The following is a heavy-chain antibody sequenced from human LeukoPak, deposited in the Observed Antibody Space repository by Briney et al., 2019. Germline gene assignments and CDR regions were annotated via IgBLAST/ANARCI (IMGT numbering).Heavy chain of an antibody. V-gene: IGHV1-2*02. D-gene: IGHD6-13*01. Sequence: ASVKVSCKASGYTFTSYYMHWVRQAPGQGLEYMGWIHPNSGASKSVPKFQGRVTMTRDTSINTDYVELSSLTSDDTAMYYCAREGRAGSSGWFGAFDIWGQGTMVIVSS. J-gene: IGHJ3*02. CDR3: AREGRAGSSGWFGAFDI. CDR2: IHPNSGAS. CDR1: GYTFTSYY.